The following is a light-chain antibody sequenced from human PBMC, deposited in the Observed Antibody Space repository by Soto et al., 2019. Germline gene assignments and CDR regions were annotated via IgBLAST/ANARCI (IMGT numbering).Light chain of an antibody. CDR1: QSVGNNY. V-gene: IGKV3-20*01. J-gene: IGKJ4*01. CDR2: TAS. CDR3: HQHAESPLT. Sequence: EIVLTQSPATPSLSPAERATLSCRASQSVGNNYLAWYQQKPGQAPRLLIYTASIRATGIPDRFSGSGSGTDFTLTISRLEPEDFAVYYCHQHAESPLTFGGGTKVDIK.